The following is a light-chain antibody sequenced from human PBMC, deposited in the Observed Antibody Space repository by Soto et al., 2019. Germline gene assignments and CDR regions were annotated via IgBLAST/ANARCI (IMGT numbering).Light chain of an antibody. V-gene: IGLV2-14*01. Sequence: QSALTQPASVSGSPRQSITISCTGTSSDVGAYNYVSWYQQHPGKVPKLMIYEVSNRPSGVSDRFSGSKSGNTASLTISGLQAEDEADYYCSSYTTKYTYVFGTGTKVTVL. CDR3: SSYTTKYTYV. CDR2: EVS. J-gene: IGLJ1*01. CDR1: SSDVGAYNY.